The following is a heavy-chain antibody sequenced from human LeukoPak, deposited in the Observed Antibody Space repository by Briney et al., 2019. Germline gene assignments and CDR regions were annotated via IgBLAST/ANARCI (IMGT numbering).Heavy chain of an antibody. Sequence: GGSLTLSCTGSGFTFGDYAMSWFRQAPERGLEYTGFIRSKVYGGKPEYAASVRGRFTISRDDSKSITYLQMNSLKSEDTAVYYCSREGGSGWAYDYWGQGTVVTVSS. D-gene: IGHD6-19*01. CDR3: SREGGSGWAYDY. CDR2: IRSKVYGGKP. CDR1: GFTFGDYA. J-gene: IGHJ4*02. V-gene: IGHV3-49*03.